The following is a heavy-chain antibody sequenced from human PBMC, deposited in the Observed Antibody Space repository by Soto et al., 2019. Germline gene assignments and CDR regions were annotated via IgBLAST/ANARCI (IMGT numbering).Heavy chain of an antibody. CDR1: GGSFSAYY. J-gene: IGHJ2*01. V-gene: IGHV4-34*01. Sequence: PSETLSLTCAVYGGSFSAYYWSWIRQPPGKGLEWIGEINHSGSSNYNPPLKSRVTMSLDTSRNQFSLSLNSVTAADTAVYYCARMAGPWYFDLWGRGTLVTAPQ. CDR2: INHSGSS. CDR3: ARMAGPWYFDL.